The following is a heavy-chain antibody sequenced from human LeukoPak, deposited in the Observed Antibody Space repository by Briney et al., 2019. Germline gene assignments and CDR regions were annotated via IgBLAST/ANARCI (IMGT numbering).Heavy chain of an antibody. J-gene: IGHJ6*02. D-gene: IGHD2-2*01. CDR1: GYTFAKYA. CDR2: INAGIGNT. CDR3: ARSILVVPVASHYNYGVDV. V-gene: IGHV1-3*01. Sequence: GASVKVSCKASGYTFAKYAIHWVRQAPGQRLEWMGWINAGIGNTRYSQKFQGGVTITRDTSASTAYMELSSLRSEDTAVYYCARSILVVPVASHYNYGVDVWGQGTTVTVSS.